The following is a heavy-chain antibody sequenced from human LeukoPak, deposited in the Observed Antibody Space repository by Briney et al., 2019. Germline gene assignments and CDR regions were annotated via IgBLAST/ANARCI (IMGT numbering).Heavy chain of an antibody. Sequence: SETLSLTCTVSGYSISSGYYWGWIRQPPGKGLEWIGSIYHSGSTYYNPSLKSRVTISVDTSKNQFSLKLSSVTAADTAVYYCARVEGLTTVTYWGQGTLVTVSS. J-gene: IGHJ4*02. V-gene: IGHV4-38-2*02. D-gene: IGHD4-17*01. CDR1: GYSISSGYY. CDR3: ARVEGLTTVTY. CDR2: IYHSGST.